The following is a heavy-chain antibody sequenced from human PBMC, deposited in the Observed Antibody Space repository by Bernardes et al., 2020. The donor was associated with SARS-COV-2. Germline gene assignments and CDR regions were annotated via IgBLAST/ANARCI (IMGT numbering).Heavy chain of an antibody. Sequence: GGSLRLSCAASGFTFDDYAMHWVRQAPGKGLEWVSGISWNSGSIGYADSVKGRFTISRDNAKNSLYLQMNSLRAEDTALYYCAAISICSGGSCYSDWFDPWGQGTLVTVSS. D-gene: IGHD2-15*01. CDR2: ISWNSGSI. CDR3: AAISICSGGSCYSDWFDP. J-gene: IGHJ5*02. V-gene: IGHV3-9*01. CDR1: GFTFDDYA.